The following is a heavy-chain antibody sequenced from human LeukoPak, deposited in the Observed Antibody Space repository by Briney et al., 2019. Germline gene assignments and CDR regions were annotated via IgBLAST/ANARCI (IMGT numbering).Heavy chain of an antibody. CDR1: GFTFSGSA. CDR2: IRSKANSYAT. V-gene: IGHV3-73*01. Sequence: GGSLRLSCAASGFTFSGSAMHWVRQASGKGLEWVGRIRSKANSYATAYAASVKGRFTISRDDSKNTAYLQMNSLKTEDTAVYYCATLVVAATETNFDYGGQGTLVTVSS. CDR3: ATLVVAATETNFDY. J-gene: IGHJ4*02. D-gene: IGHD2-15*01.